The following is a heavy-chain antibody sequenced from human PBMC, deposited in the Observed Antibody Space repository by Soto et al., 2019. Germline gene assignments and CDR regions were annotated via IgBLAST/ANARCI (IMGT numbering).Heavy chain of an antibody. V-gene: IGHV1-18*01. J-gene: IGHJ6*02. CDR2: ISAHNGDT. Sequence: QVQLVQSEAEVKKPGASLKVSCRASGYNFANYGISWVRQAPGQGLEWMGWISAHNGDTKYAQKVEGRVTMTADTSTSTAYIEMWSLRSDDTAVYYCARDAAYNDCWGGVRELYSYNMDVWGQGTTVTV. CDR1: GYNFANYG. CDR3: ARDAAYNDCWGGVRELYSYNMDV. D-gene: IGHD3-3*01.